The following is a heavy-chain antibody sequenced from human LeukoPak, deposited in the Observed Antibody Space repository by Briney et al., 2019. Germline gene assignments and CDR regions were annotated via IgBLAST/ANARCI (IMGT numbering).Heavy chain of an antibody. CDR3: ASTITIFGVVLKDAFDI. CDR1: GYSFTSYW. J-gene: IGHJ3*02. V-gene: IGHV5-51*01. Sequence: GESLKISCKGSGYSFTSYWIGWVRQMPGKGLEWMGIIYPGDSDTRYSPSIQGQVTISADKSISTAYLQWSSLKASDTAMYYCASTITIFGVVLKDAFDIWGQGTMVTVSS. CDR2: IYPGDSDT. D-gene: IGHD3-3*01.